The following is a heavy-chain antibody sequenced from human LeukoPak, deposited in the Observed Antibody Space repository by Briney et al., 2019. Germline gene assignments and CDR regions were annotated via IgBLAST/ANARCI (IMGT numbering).Heavy chain of an antibody. V-gene: IGHV3-53*01. CDR3: ARVASDSSGWYHFDY. CDR1: GGSISSSSYF. CDR2: INSGGST. Sequence: ETLSPTCTVSGGSISSSSYFWGWVRQAPGKGLECVSIINSGGSTYYADSVKGRFTISRDNSKNTLYLQMSSLRADDTAVYYCARVASDSSGWYHFDYWGQGTLVTVSS. J-gene: IGHJ4*02. D-gene: IGHD6-19*01.